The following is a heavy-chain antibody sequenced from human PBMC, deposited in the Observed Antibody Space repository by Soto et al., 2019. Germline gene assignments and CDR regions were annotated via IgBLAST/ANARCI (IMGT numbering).Heavy chain of an antibody. V-gene: IGHV3-30*18. CDR2: ISYDGSDK. CDR3: AKSPNFYCSSPNCYKYYFDY. J-gene: IGHJ4*02. Sequence: HLVESGGGVVQPGTSLRLSCAASGFTFNTYGTHWVRQAPGKGLEWVAVISYDGSDKFYADSVKGRFTISRDNSKNTLYLQMTSPRPEDTAIYYCAKSPNFYCSSPNCYKYYFDYWGQGTLVTVSS. CDR1: GFTFNTYG. D-gene: IGHD2-2*02.